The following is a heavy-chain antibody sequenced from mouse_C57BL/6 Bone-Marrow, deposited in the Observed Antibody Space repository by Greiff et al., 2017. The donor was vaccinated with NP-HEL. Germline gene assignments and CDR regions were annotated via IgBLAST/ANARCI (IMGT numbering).Heavy chain of an antibody. Sequence: QVQLQPSVAELVRPGASVTLSCKASGYTFTDYEMHWVKQTPVHGLEWIGAIDPETGGTAYNQKFKGKAILTADKSSSTAYMELRSLTSEDSAVYYCTIIPTVVATKDWYFDVWGTGTTVTVSS. CDR2: IDPETGGT. CDR3: TIIPTVVATKDWYFDV. CDR1: GYTFTDYE. D-gene: IGHD1-1*01. V-gene: IGHV1-15*01. J-gene: IGHJ1*03.